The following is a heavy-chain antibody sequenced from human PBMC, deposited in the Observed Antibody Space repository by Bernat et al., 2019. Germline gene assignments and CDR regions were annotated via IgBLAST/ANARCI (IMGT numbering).Heavy chain of an antibody. J-gene: IGHJ4*02. CDR2: ISYDGINK. D-gene: IGHD6-19*01. Sequence: QVQLVESGGGVVQPGRSLRLSCAASGFTFSSYGMHWVRQAPGKGLEWVAVISYDGINKYYADSVKGRFTMSRDNSKNTLYLEVNSLRAEDTAVYYCAKMYSRGWTSFDSWGQGTLVTVSS. CDR3: AKMYSRGWTSFDS. CDR1: GFTFSSYG. V-gene: IGHV3-30*18.